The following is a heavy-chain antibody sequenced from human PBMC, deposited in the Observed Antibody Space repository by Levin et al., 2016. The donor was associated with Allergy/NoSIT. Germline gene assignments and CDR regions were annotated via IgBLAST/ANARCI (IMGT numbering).Heavy chain of an antibody. Sequence: SETLSLTCTVSGGSISSYYWSWIRQPPGKGLEWIGYIYYSGSTNYNPSLKSRVTISVDTSKNQFSLKLSSVTAADTAVYYCARERYYYDSSGYQTHYYYYYGMDVWGQGTTVTVSS. J-gene: IGHJ6*02. CDR2: IYYSGST. CDR3: ARERYYYDSSGYQTHYYYYYGMDV. D-gene: IGHD3-22*01. CDR1: GGSISSYY. V-gene: IGHV4-59*01.